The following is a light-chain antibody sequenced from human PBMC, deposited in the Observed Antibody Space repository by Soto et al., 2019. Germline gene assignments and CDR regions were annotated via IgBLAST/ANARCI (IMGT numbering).Light chain of an antibody. Sequence: VLTQSPATLSLSAGERATLSCRASQNIGSYLAWYQHKPGQPPRLLIFDTSNRATGIPDRFSASGSGTDFTITISTLEPDDFAFYYCQHGGNWRPYIFGQGTKLEIK. V-gene: IGKV3-11*01. CDR3: QHGGNWRPYI. J-gene: IGKJ2*01. CDR2: DTS. CDR1: QNIGSY.